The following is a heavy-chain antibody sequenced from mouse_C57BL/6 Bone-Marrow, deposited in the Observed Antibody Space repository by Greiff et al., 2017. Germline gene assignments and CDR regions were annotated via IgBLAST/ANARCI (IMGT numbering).Heavy chain of an antibody. Sequence: QVQLQQSGPELVKPGASVKISCKASGYTFTSYWMHWVKQRPGRGLEWIGRIDPNSGGTKYNEKFKSKATLTVDKPSSTAYMQLSSLTSEDSAVYYCARHWDGVYYAMDYWGQGTSVTVSS. CDR2: IDPNSGGT. CDR1: GYTFTSYW. D-gene: IGHD4-1*01. J-gene: IGHJ4*01. V-gene: IGHV1-72*01. CDR3: ARHWDGVYYAMDY.